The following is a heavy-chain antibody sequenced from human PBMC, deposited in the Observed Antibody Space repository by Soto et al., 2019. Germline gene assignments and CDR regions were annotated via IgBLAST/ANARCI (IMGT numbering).Heavy chain of an antibody. Sequence: RGESLKISCKGSGYSFTSYWIGWVRQMPGKGLEWMGIIYPGDSDTRYSPSFQGQVTISADKSISTAYLQWSSLKASDTAMYYCARHNVVPYPHYSSGWYYYYGMDVWGQGTTVTVSS. CDR2: IYPGDSDT. CDR1: GYSFTSYW. J-gene: IGHJ6*02. V-gene: IGHV5-51*01. CDR3: ARHNVVPYPHYSSGWYYYYGMDV. D-gene: IGHD6-19*01.